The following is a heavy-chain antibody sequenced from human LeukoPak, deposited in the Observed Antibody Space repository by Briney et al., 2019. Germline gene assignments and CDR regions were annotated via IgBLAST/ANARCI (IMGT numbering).Heavy chain of an antibody. CDR2: INWNGGST. J-gene: IGHJ4*02. Sequence: GGSLRLSCAASGFTFDDYGMSWVRQAPGKGLEWVSGINWNGGSTGYADSVKGRFTISRDNAKNSLHLQMNSLRAEDTALYYCARVRFWMATIRLLDYWGQGTLVTVSS. CDR1: GFTFDDYG. V-gene: IGHV3-20*04. CDR3: ARVRFWMATIRLLDY. D-gene: IGHD5-24*01.